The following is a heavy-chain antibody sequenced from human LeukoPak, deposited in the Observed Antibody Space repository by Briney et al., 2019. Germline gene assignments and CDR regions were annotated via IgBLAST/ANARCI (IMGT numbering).Heavy chain of an antibody. CDR2: INPNSGGT. D-gene: IGHD3-10*01. J-gene: IGHJ4*02. CDR1: GYTFTGYY. V-gene: IGHV1-2*02. CDR3: ARESTGGYFDY. Sequence: ASVKVSCKASGYTFTGYYMHWVRQPPAQGLEWMGWINPNSGGTNYAQKFQGRVTMTRDTSISTAYMELSRLRSDDTAVYYCARESTGGYFDYWGQGTLVTVSS.